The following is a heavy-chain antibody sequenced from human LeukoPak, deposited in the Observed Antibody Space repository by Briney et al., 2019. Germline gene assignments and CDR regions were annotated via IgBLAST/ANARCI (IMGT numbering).Heavy chain of an antibody. CDR1: GGSISSYY. D-gene: IGHD4-23*01. CDR3: ARTGGLDAFDI. CDR2: IYYSGST. Sequence: SETLSLTCTVSGGSISSYYWSWIRQPPGKGLEWIGYIYYSGSTNYNPSLKSRVTISVDTSKNQFSLKLSSVTAADTAVYYCARTGGLDAFDIWGQGTMVTVSS. V-gene: IGHV4-59*01. J-gene: IGHJ3*02.